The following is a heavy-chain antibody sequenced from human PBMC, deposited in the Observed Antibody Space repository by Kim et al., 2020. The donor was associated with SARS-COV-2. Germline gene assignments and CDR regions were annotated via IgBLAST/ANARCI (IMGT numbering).Heavy chain of an antibody. CDR3: ARVGNSGWYLLDS. Sequence: YNPPLKSRVVISVDTSRNQISLKVTSVTATDTADYYCARVGNSGWYLLDSWGQGAPVTVSS. J-gene: IGHJ4*02. V-gene: IGHV4-59*12. D-gene: IGHD6-19*01.